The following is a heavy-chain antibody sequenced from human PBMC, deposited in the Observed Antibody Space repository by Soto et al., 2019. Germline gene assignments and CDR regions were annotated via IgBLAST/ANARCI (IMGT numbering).Heavy chain of an antibody. CDR3: VRVVAITGYPDN. V-gene: IGHV1-69*12. CDR2: IVPIVDTS. D-gene: IGHD5-12*01. Sequence: QVQLVQSGAEVRQPASSVKVSCKTSGGTFSSYAISWVRQAPGQGLEWMGGIVPIVDTSTYAQKFQGRVTITADESTSTDYMELSSLRSDDTAVYYCVRVVAITGYPDNWGQGTLVTVSS. J-gene: IGHJ4*02. CDR1: GGTFSSYA.